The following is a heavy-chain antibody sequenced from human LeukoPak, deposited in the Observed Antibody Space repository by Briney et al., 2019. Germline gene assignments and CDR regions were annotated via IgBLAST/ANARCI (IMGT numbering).Heavy chain of an antibody. CDR1: GGSISSYY. CDR3: AREENYYYYYMDV. V-gene: IGHV4-59*12. Sequence: ETSETLSLTCTVSGGSISSYYWSWIRQPPGKGLEWIGYIYYSGSTNYKPSLKSRVTISVDTSKNQFSLKLSSVTAADTAVYYCAREENYYYYYMDVWGKGTTVTISS. J-gene: IGHJ6*03. CDR2: IYYSGST.